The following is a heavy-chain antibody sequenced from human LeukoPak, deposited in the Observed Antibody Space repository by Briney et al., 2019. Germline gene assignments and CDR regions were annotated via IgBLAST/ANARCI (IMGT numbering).Heavy chain of an antibody. J-gene: IGHJ5*02. CDR2: IFYSGST. CDR1: GGSLSSNAYY. D-gene: IGHD2-2*01. CDR3: ARHVVVPAAVGFDP. Sequence: SETLSFTCTVSGGSLSSNAYYWGWIRQPPGKGLEWIGSIFYSGSTYYHPSLKSRVTISVDTSKNQFSLKLSSVTAADTAVYYCARHVVVPAAVGFDPWGQGTLVTVSS. V-gene: IGHV4-39*01.